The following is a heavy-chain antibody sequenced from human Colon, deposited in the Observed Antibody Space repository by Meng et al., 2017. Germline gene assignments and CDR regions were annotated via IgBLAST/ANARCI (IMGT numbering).Heavy chain of an antibody. CDR2: MSDSGTT. V-gene: IGHV4-31*03. CDR3: ARDTLYGTDY. J-gene: IGHJ4*02. CDR1: GGSIKSGGYH. Sequence: QVHLPDSGPGLVRPSDDLSPVCTVSGGSIKSGGYHWSWVRQHPGKGLEYIGFMSDSGTTDYNPSLRSRVSISEIGSSKNQFSLTLRSVTAADTATYFCARDTLYGTDYWGQGVLVTVSS. D-gene: IGHD4-17*01.